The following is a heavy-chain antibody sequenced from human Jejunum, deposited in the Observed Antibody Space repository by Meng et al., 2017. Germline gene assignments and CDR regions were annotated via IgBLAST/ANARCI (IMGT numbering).Heavy chain of an antibody. D-gene: IGHD3-10*02. J-gene: IGHJ4*02. CDR3: ARDWGDVRGGFDF. Sequence: QVPLQPAGPGLVKPSQTLSLTCAISGDRVSSNSAAWNWIRQSPSRGLEWLGRTYYRSKYYNDYALSVKSRITINPDTSKNQFSLQLNSVTPEDTAIYYCARDWGDVRGGFDFWGQGTLVTVSS. CDR2: TYYRSKYYN. V-gene: IGHV6-1*01. CDR1: GDRVSSNSAA.